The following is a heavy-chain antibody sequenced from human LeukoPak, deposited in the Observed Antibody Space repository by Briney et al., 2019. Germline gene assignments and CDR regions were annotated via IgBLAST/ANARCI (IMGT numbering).Heavy chain of an antibody. V-gene: IGHV1-8*01. D-gene: IGHD3-3*01. CDR3: ARGIPSSIFGVVIILDYYYGMDV. CDR1: GYTFTSYD. J-gene: IGHJ6*02. CDR2: MNPNSGNT. Sequence: WASVKVSCKASGYTFTSYDINWVRQATGQGLEWMGWMNPNSGNTGYAQKFQGRVTMTRNTSISIAYMELSSLRSEDTAVYYCARGIPSSIFGVVIILDYYYGMDVWGQGTTVTVSS.